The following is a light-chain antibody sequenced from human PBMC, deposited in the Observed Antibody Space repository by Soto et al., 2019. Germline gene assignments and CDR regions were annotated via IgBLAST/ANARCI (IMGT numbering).Light chain of an antibody. CDR2: GTS. Sequence: EIVLTQSPGTLSLSPGERATLSCRASQSVSNNYLAWYQQKPGQAPRLLIYGTSNRATGIPDRVSGSGSGTDFTLTISILEPGGFAVYYCQLYGSSPQTFAQGTKVEIK. CDR3: QLYGSSPQT. CDR1: QSVSNNY. V-gene: IGKV3-20*01. J-gene: IGKJ1*01.